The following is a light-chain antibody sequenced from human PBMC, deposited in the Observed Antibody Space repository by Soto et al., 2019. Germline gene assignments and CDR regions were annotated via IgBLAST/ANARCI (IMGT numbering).Light chain of an antibody. CDR1: QSVSSTY. Sequence: EIVLTQSPGTLSLSPGERATLSCRASQSVSSTYLAWYQQKPGQGPRLLIYGASSRATGIPDRFSGSGSGTDFTLIISRLEPEDFAVYYRQQYAGSPWTFGQGTKVEIK. V-gene: IGKV3-20*01. CDR3: QQYAGSPWT. J-gene: IGKJ1*01. CDR2: GAS.